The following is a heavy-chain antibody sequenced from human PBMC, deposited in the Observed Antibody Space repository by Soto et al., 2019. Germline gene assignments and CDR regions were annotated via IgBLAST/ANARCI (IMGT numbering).Heavy chain of an antibody. CDR1: GGSISSGGYS. CDR3: ARGQKYSSGWLDY. Sequence: SETLSLTCAVSGGSISSGGYSWSWIRQPPGKGLEWIGEINHSGSTNYNPSLKSRVTISVDTSKNQFSLKLSSVTAADTAVYYCARGQKYSSGWLDYWGQGTLVTVS. CDR2: INHSGST. D-gene: IGHD6-19*01. V-gene: IGHV4-34*01. J-gene: IGHJ4*02.